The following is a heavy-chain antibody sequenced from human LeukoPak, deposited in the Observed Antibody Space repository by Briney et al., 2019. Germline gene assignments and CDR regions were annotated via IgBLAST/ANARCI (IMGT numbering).Heavy chain of an antibody. CDR3: ARRVAGAGFGY. V-gene: IGHV4-59*08. CDR2: IYSSGST. CDR1: GGSISSYY. Sequence: SETLSLACTVSGGSISSYYWSWIRQPPGKGLEWIGNIYSSGSTNYNPSLTSRVSISVDTSKKQFSLKLSSVTAADTAVYYCARRVAGAGFGYWGQGTLVTVSS. D-gene: IGHD6-19*01. J-gene: IGHJ4*02.